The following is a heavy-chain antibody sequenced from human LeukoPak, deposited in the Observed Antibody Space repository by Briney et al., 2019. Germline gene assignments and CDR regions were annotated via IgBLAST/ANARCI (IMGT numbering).Heavy chain of an antibody. V-gene: IGHV3-30*03. CDR3: ARNKAITAFFGMDV. CDR2: IAYGGTYK. Sequence: GRSLRLSCAASGFSFRNYAMHWVRQAPGKGLEWVAVIAYGGTYKHHADSLKGRFTISRDNSRDTLYLQINSLRPEDTALYYCARNKAITAFFGMDVWGQGTTVIVSS. D-gene: IGHD2/OR15-2a*01. CDR1: GFSFRNYA. J-gene: IGHJ6*02.